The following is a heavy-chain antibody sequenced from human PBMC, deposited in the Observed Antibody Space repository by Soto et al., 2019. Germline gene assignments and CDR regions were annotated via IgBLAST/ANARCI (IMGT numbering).Heavy chain of an antibody. J-gene: IGHJ5*02. CDR2: ISGNGIAT. V-gene: IGHV3-23*01. CDR1: GFTFTDFA. D-gene: IGHD2-15*01. Sequence: GGSLRLSCAASGFTFTDFALTWVRQAPGKGLEWVSSISGNGIATYYADSVKGRVTISRDSSKNTVFLQMTGLRADDTARYYCAKDHLGCIGKTCYGMVGSWFGPWGQGTPVTVSS. CDR3: AKDHLGCIGKTCYGMVGSWFGP.